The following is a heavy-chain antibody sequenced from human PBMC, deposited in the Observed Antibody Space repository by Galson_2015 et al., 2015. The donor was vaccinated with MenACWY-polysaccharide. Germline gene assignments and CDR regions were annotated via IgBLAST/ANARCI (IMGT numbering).Heavy chain of an antibody. Sequence: DSVKGRFTISRDNAKNSLYLQMNSLRAEDTAVYYCARAAWFDYWGQGTLVTVSS. V-gene: IGHV3-11*01. CDR3: ARAAWFDY. J-gene: IGHJ4*02.